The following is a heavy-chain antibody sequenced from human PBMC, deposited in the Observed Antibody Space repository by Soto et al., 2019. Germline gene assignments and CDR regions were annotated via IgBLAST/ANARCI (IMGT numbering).Heavy chain of an antibody. Sequence: GGSLRLSCAASGFSFSNYGRHWVRQVPGKGLGWVAIIWHDGNNNYYADSVRGRIIISRNNSKNRLYLQMTSLRAEDTSVYYLASVLVGAFESDGLDVWGQGTPVPVSS. J-gene: IGHJ6*02. V-gene: IGHV3-33*01. CDR2: IWHDGNNN. CDR1: GFSFSNYG. CDR3: ASVLVGAFESDGLDV. D-gene: IGHD1-26*01.